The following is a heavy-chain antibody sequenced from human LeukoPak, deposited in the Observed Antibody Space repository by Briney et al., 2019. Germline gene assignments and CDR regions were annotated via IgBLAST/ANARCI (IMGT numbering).Heavy chain of an antibody. Sequence: GGSLRLSCAASGFTFSSYAMSWVRQAPGKGLEWVSYISSSGSTIYYADSVKGRFTISRDNAKNSLYLQMNSLRAEDTAVYYCARGVLWFGEFGVLKGFYYMDVWGKGTTVTISS. V-gene: IGHV3-48*03. D-gene: IGHD3-10*01. J-gene: IGHJ6*03. CDR1: GFTFSSYA. CDR3: ARGVLWFGEFGVLKGFYYMDV. CDR2: ISSSGSTI.